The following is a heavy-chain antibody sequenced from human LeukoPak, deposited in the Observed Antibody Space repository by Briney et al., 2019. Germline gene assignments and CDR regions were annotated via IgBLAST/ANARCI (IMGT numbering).Heavy chain of an antibody. CDR3: ARRGSYYRVDY. J-gene: IGHJ4*02. CDR2: IYHSGST. CDR1: GDSISSSSYY. D-gene: IGHD3-10*01. V-gene: IGHV4-39*01. Sequence: SETLSLTCSVSGDSISSSSYYWGWIRRTPGKGLEWIGSIYHSGSTYYNPSLKSRVTMSVDTSKNQFSLKLSSVTAADTAVYYCARRGSYYRVDYWGQGTLVTVSS.